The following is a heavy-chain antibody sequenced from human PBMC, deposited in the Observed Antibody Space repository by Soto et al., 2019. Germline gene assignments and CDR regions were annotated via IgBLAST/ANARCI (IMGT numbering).Heavy chain of an antibody. D-gene: IGHD1-1*01. CDR1: EFSLSSSGVG. J-gene: IGHJ4*02. Sequence: QITLKESGPTLVKPTQTLTLTCTVSEFSLSSSGVGVGWIRQPPGKALEWLALIYWDDDKRYSPSLTSRLTINKDTPNKQVVLTMTNMDPVDTGTYYCARSYHATGTTFDYWGQGTLVTVSS. CDR3: ARSYHATGTTFDY. V-gene: IGHV2-5*02. CDR2: IYWDDDK.